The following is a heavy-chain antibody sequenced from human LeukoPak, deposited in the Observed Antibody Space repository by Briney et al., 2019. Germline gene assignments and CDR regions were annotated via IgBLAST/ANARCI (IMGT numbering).Heavy chain of an antibody. CDR2: ISYDGSNK. CDR1: GFTFSSYG. V-gene: IGHV3-30*18. CDR3: AKDVYGDYLDY. D-gene: IGHD4-17*01. J-gene: IGHJ4*02. Sequence: GGSLRLSCAASGFTFSSYGMHWVRQAPGKGLEWVAVISYDGSNKYYADSVKGRFTISRDNSKNTLYLQMNSLRAEDTAVYYCAKDVYGDYLDYWGQGTLVTVSS.